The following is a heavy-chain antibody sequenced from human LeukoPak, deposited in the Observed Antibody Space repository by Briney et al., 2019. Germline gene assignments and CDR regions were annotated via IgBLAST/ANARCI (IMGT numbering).Heavy chain of an antibody. CDR1: GYTLTELS. D-gene: IGHD3-22*01. V-gene: IGHV1-24*01. CDR3: ATRIAYYDSSGYSFRY. Sequence: ASVKVSCKVSGYTLTELSMHWVRQAPGKGLEWMGGFDPEDGETIYAQKFQGRVTMTEDTSTDTAYMELSSLRSEDTAVYYCATRIAYYDSSGYSFRYWGQGTLVTVSS. J-gene: IGHJ4*02. CDR2: FDPEDGET.